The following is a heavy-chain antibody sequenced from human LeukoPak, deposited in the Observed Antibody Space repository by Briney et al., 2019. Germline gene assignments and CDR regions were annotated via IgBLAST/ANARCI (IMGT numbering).Heavy chain of an antibody. V-gene: IGHV3-7*05. CDR3: ARVRVVSYYGMDV. CDR1: GFTFSSYW. CDR2: IKHDGSEK. J-gene: IGHJ6*02. Sequence: PGGSLRLSCAASGFTFSSYWMSWVRQAPGKGLEWVANIKHDGSEKYHVDSVEGRFTISRDNAKKSLYLQMNSLRAEDTAVYYCARVRVVSYYGMDVWGQGTTVIVPS.